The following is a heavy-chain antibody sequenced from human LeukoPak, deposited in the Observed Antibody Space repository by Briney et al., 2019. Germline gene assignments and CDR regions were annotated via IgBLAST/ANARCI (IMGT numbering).Heavy chain of an antibody. CDR2: IIGIGGST. J-gene: IGHJ4*02. V-gene: IGHV3-23*01. CDR3: ARSWYTLDY. D-gene: IGHD6-13*01. Sequence: GSLRLSCAASGFTFNTYAMTWVRQAPGKGLEWVSSIIGIGGSTYYADSVKGRFTISRDNSKSTLHLHMNSLRAEDTAVYYCARSWYTLDYWGQGTLVIVSS. CDR1: GFTFNTYA.